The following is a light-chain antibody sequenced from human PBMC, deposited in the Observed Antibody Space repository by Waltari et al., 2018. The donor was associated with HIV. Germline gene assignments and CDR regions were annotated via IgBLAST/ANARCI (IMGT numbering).Light chain of an antibody. V-gene: IGLV2-14*03. CDR2: DVT. CDR1: ATDVGAYNR. Sequence: QSALSQPASVSAFPEQSITISCTGTATDVGAYNRFSWYPQVPNQAHKLISYDVTLRPSGVSSRFSGSKSGNTASLTISGLQADDEADYYCSSYTRSSTVIFGVGTKVAVL. J-gene: IGLJ2*01. CDR3: SSYTRSSTVI.